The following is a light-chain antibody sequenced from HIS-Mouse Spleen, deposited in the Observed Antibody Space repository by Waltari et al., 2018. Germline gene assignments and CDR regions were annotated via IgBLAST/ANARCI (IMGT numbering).Light chain of an antibody. Sequence: SYELTQPPSVSVSPGQTASITCSGDKLGDKYGCWYQQKPGQSPVLVIYQDSKRPSGIPERFSGSNSGNTATLTISGTQAMDEADYYCQAWDNSTYVFGTGTKVTVL. CDR2: QDS. J-gene: IGLJ1*01. CDR3: QAWDNSTYV. CDR1: KLGDKY. V-gene: IGLV3-1*01.